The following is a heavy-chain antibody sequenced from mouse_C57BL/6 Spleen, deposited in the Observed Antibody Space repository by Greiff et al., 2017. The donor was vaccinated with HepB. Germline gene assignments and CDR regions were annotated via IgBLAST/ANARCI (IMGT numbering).Heavy chain of an antibody. Sequence: QVQLKQPGTELVKPGASVKLSCKASGYTFTSYWMHWVKQRPGQGLEWIGNINPSNGGTNYNEKFKSKATLTVDKSSSTAYMQLSSLTSEDSAVYYCASGAYDGYYVPFAYWGQGTLVTVSA. D-gene: IGHD2-3*01. CDR1: GYTFTSYW. V-gene: IGHV1-53*01. CDR2: INPSNGGT. J-gene: IGHJ3*01. CDR3: ASGAYDGYYVPFAY.